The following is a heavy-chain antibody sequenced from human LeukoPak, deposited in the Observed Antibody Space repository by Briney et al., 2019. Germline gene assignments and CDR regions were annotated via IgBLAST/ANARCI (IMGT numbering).Heavy chain of an antibody. V-gene: IGHV3-30*02. Sequence: GGSLRLSCAASGFAFSSYGMHWVRQAPGKGLEWVAFIRYDGSNKYYADSVKGRFTISRDNSKNTLYLQMNSLRAEDTAVYYCAKDAPPYCSSTSCFGYWGQGTLVTVSS. CDR3: AKDAPPYCSSTSCFGY. CDR2: IRYDGSNK. J-gene: IGHJ4*02. CDR1: GFAFSSYG. D-gene: IGHD2-2*01.